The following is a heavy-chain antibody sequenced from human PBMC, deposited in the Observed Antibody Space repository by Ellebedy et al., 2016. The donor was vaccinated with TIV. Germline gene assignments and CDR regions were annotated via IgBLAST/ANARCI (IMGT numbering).Heavy chain of an antibody. CDR3: ARLIMVRGVVNAFDI. D-gene: IGHD3-10*01. Sequence: MPSETLSLTCTVSGGSISPYYWSWIRKPPGKGLEWIGYISYSGSTNYNPSLKSRVTISVDTSKNQFSLKLSSVTAADTAVYFCARLIMVRGVVNAFDIWGQGTMVTVSS. J-gene: IGHJ3*02. CDR1: GGSISPYY. V-gene: IGHV4-59*01. CDR2: ISYSGST.